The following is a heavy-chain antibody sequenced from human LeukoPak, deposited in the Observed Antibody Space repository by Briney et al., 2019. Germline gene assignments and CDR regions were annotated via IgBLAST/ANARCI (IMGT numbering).Heavy chain of an antibody. CDR2: IYHSGNT. CDR1: GYSIRSGHY. CDR3: ARDHLYCGSDCYPFDY. Sequence: SETLPLTCAVSGYSIRSGHYWGWLRQPPGKGLEWIGNIYHSGNTFYNPSLKSRVTISVDPSKNQFSLKLSSVTAADTAVYYCARDHLYCGSDCYPFDYWGQGSPLSVSS. J-gene: IGHJ4*02. D-gene: IGHD2-21*02. V-gene: IGHV4-38-2*02.